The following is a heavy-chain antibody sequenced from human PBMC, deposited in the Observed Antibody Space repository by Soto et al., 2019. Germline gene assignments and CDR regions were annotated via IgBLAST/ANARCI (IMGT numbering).Heavy chain of an antibody. V-gene: IGHV1-69*13. CDR1: GGTFSSYA. CDR2: IIPIFGTA. CDR3: ARDEGPPSAALGV. D-gene: IGHD6-13*01. J-gene: IGHJ4*02. Sequence: SVKVSCKASGGTFSSYAISWVRQAPGQGLEWMGGIIPIFGTANYAQKFQGRVTITADESTSTAYMELSSLRSEDTAVYYCARDEGPPSAALGVWGQGTLVTVSS.